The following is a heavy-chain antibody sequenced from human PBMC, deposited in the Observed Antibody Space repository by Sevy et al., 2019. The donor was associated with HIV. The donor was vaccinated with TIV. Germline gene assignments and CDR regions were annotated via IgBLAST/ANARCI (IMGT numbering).Heavy chain of an antibody. CDR2: ISSGSTYI. V-gene: IGHV3-21*01. CDR1: GFSFNTYT. Sequence: GGSLRLSCAASGFSFNTYTMDWVRQAPGKGLEWVSSISSGSTYIFYADSVKGRFTISRDNAKNSLFLQMSGLRVEDTAVYYCARGLKNGWSDPWGQGTLVTVSS. CDR3: ARGLKNGWSDP. J-gene: IGHJ5*02. D-gene: IGHD1-1*01.